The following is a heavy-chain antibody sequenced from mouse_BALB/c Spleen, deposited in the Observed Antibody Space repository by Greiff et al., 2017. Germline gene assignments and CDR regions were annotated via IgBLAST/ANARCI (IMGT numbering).Heavy chain of an antibody. Sequence: QVQLQQSGAELARPGASVKLSCKASGYTFTSYWMQWVKQRPGQGLEWIGAIYPGDGDTRYTQEFKGKATLTADKSSSTAYMQLSSLASEDSAVYYCARKLTGTSGFDYWGQGTTLTVSS. J-gene: IGHJ2*01. CDR1: GYTFTSYW. CDR2: IYPGDGDT. V-gene: IGHV1-87*01. D-gene: IGHD4-1*01. CDR3: ARKLTGTSGFDY.